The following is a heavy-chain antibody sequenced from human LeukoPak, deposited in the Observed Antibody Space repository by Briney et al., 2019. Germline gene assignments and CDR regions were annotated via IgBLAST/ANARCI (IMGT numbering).Heavy chain of an antibody. CDR2: IKSKPDGETT. V-gene: IGHV3-15*01. Sequence: PGGSLRLSCAASGFTFSNAWMNWVRQAPGKGQEWVGRIKSKPDGETTDYAAPAKGRFTISRDDSKNMVYAQMNSLKTEDTAVYYCATGRDFDLWGRGTLVTVSS. J-gene: IGHJ2*01. CDR1: GFTFSNAW. CDR3: ATGRDFDL.